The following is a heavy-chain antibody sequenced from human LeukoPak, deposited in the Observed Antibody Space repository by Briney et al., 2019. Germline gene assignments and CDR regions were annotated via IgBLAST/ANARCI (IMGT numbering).Heavy chain of an antibody. D-gene: IGHD3-22*01. CDR2: ISAYNGST. CDR3: ARGYEVITLDY. CDR1: GYTFTSYG. Sequence: ASVKVSCKASGYTFTSYGISWVRQAPGQGLEWMGWISAYNGSTSYAQKFQGRVTMTRDTSTSTVYMELSSLRSEDTAVYYCARGYEVITLDYWGQGTLVTVSS. J-gene: IGHJ4*02. V-gene: IGHV1-18*01.